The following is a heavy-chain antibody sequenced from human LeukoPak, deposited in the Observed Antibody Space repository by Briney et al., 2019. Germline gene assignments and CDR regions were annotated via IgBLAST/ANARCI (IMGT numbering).Heavy chain of an antibody. CDR3: ARDRWGGTYNYFDY. J-gene: IGHJ4*02. V-gene: IGHV3-7*05. CDR2: IKEDGSEK. CDR1: GFTFNSYW. D-gene: IGHD1-26*01. Sequence: PGGSLRLSCAASGFTFNSYWMSWVRQAPGKGLEWVANIKEDGSEKNYVDSVKGRFTISRDTAKDSLFLQMNSLRAEDTAVYYCARDRWGGTYNYFDYWGQGTLVTVSS.